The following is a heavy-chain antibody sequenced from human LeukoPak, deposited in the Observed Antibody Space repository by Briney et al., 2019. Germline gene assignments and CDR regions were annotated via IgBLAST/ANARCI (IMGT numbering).Heavy chain of an antibody. CDR1: GGSISSGGYS. CDR2: IYHSGST. J-gene: IGHJ4*02. D-gene: IGHD3-3*01. Sequence: SQTLSLTCAVSGGSISSGGYSWSWIRQPPGKGLEWIGYIYHSGSTYYNPSLKSRVTISVDRSKNQFSLKLGSVTAADTAVYYCARSYPASFGYFDYWGQGTLVTVSS. CDR3: ARSYPASFGYFDY. V-gene: IGHV4-30-2*01.